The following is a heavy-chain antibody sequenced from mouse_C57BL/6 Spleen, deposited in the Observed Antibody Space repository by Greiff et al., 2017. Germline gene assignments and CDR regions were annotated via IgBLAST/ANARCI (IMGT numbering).Heavy chain of an antibody. V-gene: IGHV14-4*01. CDR2: IDPENGDT. Sequence: VQLQQSGAELVRPGASVKLSCTASGFNIKDDYMHWVKQRPEQGLEWIGWIDPENGDTEYASKFQGKATITADTSSNTAYLQLSSLTSEDTAVYYCTKGITTVVATRYYAMDYWGQGTSVTVSS. CDR3: TKGITTVVATRYYAMDY. CDR1: GFNIKDDY. J-gene: IGHJ4*01. D-gene: IGHD1-1*01.